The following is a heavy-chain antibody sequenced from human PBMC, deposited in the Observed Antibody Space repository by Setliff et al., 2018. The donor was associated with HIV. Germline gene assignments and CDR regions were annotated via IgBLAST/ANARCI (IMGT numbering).Heavy chain of an antibody. V-gene: IGHV4-39*01. Sequence: PSETLSLTCTVSGGSISSSSYYWGWIRQPPGKGLEWIGSIYYRGSTYYNPSLKSRVTISVDTSKNQISLKPRSVTAADTAVYYCARGLNYYGSGSYLPLGYWGQGTLVTVSS. D-gene: IGHD3-10*01. CDR2: IYYRGST. CDR3: ARGLNYYGSGSYLPLGY. CDR1: GGSISSSSYY. J-gene: IGHJ4*02.